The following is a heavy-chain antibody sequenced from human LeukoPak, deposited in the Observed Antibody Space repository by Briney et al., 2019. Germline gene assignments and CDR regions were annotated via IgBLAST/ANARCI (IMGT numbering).Heavy chain of an antibody. V-gene: IGHV3-48*04. CDR3: ARVRRAITAAGFGAFDI. J-gene: IGHJ3*02. CDR1: GFTFSSYS. D-gene: IGHD6-13*01. CDR2: ISSSSSTI. Sequence: GGSLRLSCAASGFTFSSYSMNWVRQAPGKGLEWVSYISSSSSTIYYADSVKGRFTISRDNAKKSFYLQMNSLRAEDTAVYYCARVRRAITAAGFGAFDIWGQGTMVIVSS.